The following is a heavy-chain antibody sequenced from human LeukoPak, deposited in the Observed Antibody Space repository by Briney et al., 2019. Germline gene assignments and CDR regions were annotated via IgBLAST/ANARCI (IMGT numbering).Heavy chain of an antibody. D-gene: IGHD3-16*01. CDR1: GFTFTTYA. J-gene: IGHJ6*02. CDR3: ARVVFSGMDV. V-gene: IGHV3-64*04. Sequence: GGSLRLSCSASGFTFTTYAMHWVRQAPGKGLEYVSAIGNNGDNTYYADSVKGRFTISRDNAKNSLYLQTNSLRADDTAVYYCARVVFSGMDVWGLGTTVTVSS. CDR2: IGNNGDNT.